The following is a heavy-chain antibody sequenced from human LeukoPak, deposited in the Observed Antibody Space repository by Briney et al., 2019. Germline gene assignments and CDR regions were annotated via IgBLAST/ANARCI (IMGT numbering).Heavy chain of an antibody. D-gene: IGHD2-2*01. CDR1: GYTFTSYD. CDR2: MNPNSGNT. CDR3: ARGLRGSSTRRPRRYYYYYMDV. V-gene: IGHV1-8*01. J-gene: IGHJ6*03. Sequence: ASVKVSCKASGYTFTSYDINWVRQATGQGLEWMGWMNPNSGNTGYAQKFQGRVTMTRNTSISTAYMELSSLRSEDTAVYCCARGLRGSSTRRPRRYYYYYMDVWGKGTTVPVSS.